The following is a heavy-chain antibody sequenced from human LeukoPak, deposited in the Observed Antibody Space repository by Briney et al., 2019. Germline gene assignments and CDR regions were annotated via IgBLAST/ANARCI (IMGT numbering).Heavy chain of an antibody. D-gene: IGHD1-26*01. CDR3: ARVRWELLLCFFDY. CDR2: ISSSSSTI. V-gene: IGHV3-48*04. J-gene: IGHJ4*02. CDR1: GFTFSSYS. Sequence: GGSLRLSCAASGFTFSSYSMNWVRQAPGKGLEWVSYISSSSSTIYYADSVKGRFTISRDNAKNSLYLQMNSLRAEDTAVYYCARVRWELLLCFFDYWGQGTLVTVSS.